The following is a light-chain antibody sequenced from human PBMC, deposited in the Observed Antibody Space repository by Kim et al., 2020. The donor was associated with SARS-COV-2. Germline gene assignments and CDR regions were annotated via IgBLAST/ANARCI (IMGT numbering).Light chain of an antibody. CDR2: RDS. CDR3: QLWDSSTRGVV. V-gene: IGLV3-9*01. J-gene: IGLJ2*01. Sequence: ALEQKARHTCRRNNIGRRTLPWYEREPGQAPVLVIYRDSHRPSGIPVRFSGSTSGHTATQTISRAQAGDEADYYYQLWDSSTRGVVFGGGTQLTVL. CDR1: NIGRRT.